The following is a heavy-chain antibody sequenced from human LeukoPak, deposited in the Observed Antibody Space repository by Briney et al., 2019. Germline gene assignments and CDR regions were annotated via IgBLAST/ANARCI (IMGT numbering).Heavy chain of an antibody. CDR2: ISIDGSNK. J-gene: IGHJ5*02. Sequence: VRSPRLSSSASRVTSSSYATDCGREGPGGGLEWGAVISIDGSNKYFADSVKGRFTISRDNSKNTLYLQMNSLRAEDTAVYYCARAGLPEVAAKNHNLSAPWGQGSLVTVYS. CDR3: ARAGLPEVAAKNHNLSAP. V-gene: IGHV3-30-3*01. CDR1: RVTSSSYA. D-gene: IGHD2-15*01.